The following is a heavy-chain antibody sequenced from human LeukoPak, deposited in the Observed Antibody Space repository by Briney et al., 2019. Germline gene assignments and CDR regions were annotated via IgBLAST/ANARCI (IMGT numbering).Heavy chain of an antibody. CDR1: GFTFSSYA. Sequence: GGSLRLSCAASGFTFSSYAMSWVRQAPGKGLEWVSAISGSGGSTYYADSVEGRFTISRDNSKNTLYLQMNSLRAEDTAVYYCAKKGRQVVTPLDYWGQGTLVTVSS. CDR3: AKKGRQVVTPLDY. J-gene: IGHJ4*02. CDR2: ISGSGGST. V-gene: IGHV3-23*01. D-gene: IGHD2-21*02.